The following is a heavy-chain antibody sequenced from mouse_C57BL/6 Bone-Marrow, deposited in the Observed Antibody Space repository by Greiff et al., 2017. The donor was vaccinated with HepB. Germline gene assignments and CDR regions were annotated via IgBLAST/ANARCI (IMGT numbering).Heavy chain of an antibody. CDR1: GYSITSGYY. CDR2: ISYDGSN. Sequence: VQLKESGPGLVKPSQSLSLTCSVTGYSITSGYYWNWIRQFPGNKLEWMGYISYDGSNNYNPSLKNRISITRDTSKNQFFLKLNSVTTEDTATYYCARGGYAPFAYWGQGTTLTVSS. J-gene: IGHJ2*01. CDR3: ARGGYAPFAY. D-gene: IGHD2-2*01. V-gene: IGHV3-6*01.